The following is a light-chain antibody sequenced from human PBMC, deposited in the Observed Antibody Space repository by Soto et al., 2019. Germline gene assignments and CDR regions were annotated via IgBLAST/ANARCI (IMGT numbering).Light chain of an antibody. J-gene: IGLJ2*01. CDR1: SSNIGYSY. CDR2: RNN. V-gene: IGLV1-47*01. CDR3: AAWDDSLRGVI. Sequence: QAVVTQPPSATGTPGQRVTISCSGGSSNIGYSYVYWYQQVPGTAPKLLIQRNNQRPSGVPDRFSGSKSGTSASLAISGLRSEDEADYFCAAWDDSLRGVIFGGGTKLTVL.